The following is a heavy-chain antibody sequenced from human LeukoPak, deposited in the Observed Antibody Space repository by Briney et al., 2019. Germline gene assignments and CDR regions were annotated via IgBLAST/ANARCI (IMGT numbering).Heavy chain of an antibody. CDR3: ARRNPLYYYYGMDV. J-gene: IGHJ6*02. V-gene: IGHV3-30-3*01. CDR2: ISYDGSNK. Sequence: GSLRLSCAASGFTFSSYAMHWVRQAPGKGLEWVAVISYDGSNKYYADSVKGRFTISRDNSKNTLYLQMNSLRAEDTAVYYCARRNPLYYYYGMDVWGQGTTVTVSS. CDR1: GFTFSSYA. D-gene: IGHD1-14*01.